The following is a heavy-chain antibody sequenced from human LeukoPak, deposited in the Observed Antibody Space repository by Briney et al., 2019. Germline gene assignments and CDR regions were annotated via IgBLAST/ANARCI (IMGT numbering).Heavy chain of an antibody. CDR2: IIPIFGTA. CDR1: GGTFSSYA. Sequence: ASVKVSCKASGGTFSSYAISWVRQAPGQGLEWMGGIIPIFGTANYAQKFQGRVTITADESTSTAYMELSSLRSEDTAVYYCARVRDSSSWYDYFDYWGQGTLVTVSS. CDR3: ARVRDSSSWYDYFDY. D-gene: IGHD6-13*01. V-gene: IGHV1-69*13. J-gene: IGHJ4*02.